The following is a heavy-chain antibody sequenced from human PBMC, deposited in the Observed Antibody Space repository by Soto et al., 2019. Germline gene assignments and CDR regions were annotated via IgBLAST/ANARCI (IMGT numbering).Heavy chain of an antibody. D-gene: IGHD3-16*01. V-gene: IGHV4-30-4*01. CDR1: GGSISSGDYY. J-gene: IGHJ4*02. CDR2: IYYSGST. Sequence: SETLSLTCTVSGGSISSGDYYWSWIRQPPGKGLEWIGYIYYSGSTYYNPSLKSRVTISVDTSKNQFSLKLSSVTAADTAVYYCARGPLTYYYDYWGQGTLVTVSS. CDR3: ARGPLTYYYDY.